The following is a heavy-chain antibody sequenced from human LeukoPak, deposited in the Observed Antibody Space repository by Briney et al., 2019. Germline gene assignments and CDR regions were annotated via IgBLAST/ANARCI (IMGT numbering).Heavy chain of an antibody. V-gene: IGHV3-15*01. CDR1: GFTFRTAW. CDR3: ATASY. Sequence: VGSLRLSCAASGFTFRTAWMNWVRQAPGKGLEWVGRIISKIDGGTTDYAAPVKGRFTISRDDSENMLYLQMNSLKTEDTAVYYCATASYWGQGTLVTVSS. J-gene: IGHJ4*02. CDR2: IISKIDGGTT.